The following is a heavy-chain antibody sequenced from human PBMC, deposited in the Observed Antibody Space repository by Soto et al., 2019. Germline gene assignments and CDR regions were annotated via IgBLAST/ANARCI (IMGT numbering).Heavy chain of an antibody. J-gene: IGHJ5*02. CDR2: IDGSGGIT. CDR1: GFTFGTTD. Sequence: QLLQSGGGLVQPGGSLTLSCAASGFTFGTTDMSWVRQAPGEGLEWVSTIDGSGGITYYADSVKGRFTTSRDNSRNTVYLQMTSRSGDDTALYYCVKNSGGFNTWGQGALVTVSS. CDR3: VKNSGGFNT. V-gene: IGHV3-23*01. D-gene: IGHD3-10*01.